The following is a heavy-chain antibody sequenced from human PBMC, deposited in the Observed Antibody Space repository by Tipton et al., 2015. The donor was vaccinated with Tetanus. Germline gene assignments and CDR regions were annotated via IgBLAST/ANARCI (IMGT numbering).Heavy chain of an antibody. D-gene: IGHD2-8*01. V-gene: IGHV4-59*01. CDR1: GGSITNSY. Sequence: TLSLTCTVSGGSITNSYWSWIRQPPGKRLEWIRYIYYSGSTNYNPSLKSRVTISVDTSKNQFSLKLSSVTAADTAVYYCARGMVSWGIFPYWGQGTLVTVSS. J-gene: IGHJ4*02. CDR3: ARGMVSWGIFPY. CDR2: IYYSGST.